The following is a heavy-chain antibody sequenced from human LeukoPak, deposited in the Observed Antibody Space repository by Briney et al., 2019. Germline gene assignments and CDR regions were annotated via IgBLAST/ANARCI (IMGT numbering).Heavy chain of an antibody. Sequence: PGGSLRLSCVASGFTFSSYGMHWVRQAPGKGLEWVADIWYDGSNKYYADSVKGRFTISRDNSKNTLYLQMNGLRAEDTAVYYCARDPSFLKYYDSSGYYYGDAFDIWGQGTMVTVSS. CDR3: ARDPSFLKYYDSSGYYYGDAFDI. V-gene: IGHV3-33*01. D-gene: IGHD3-22*01. CDR2: IWYDGSNK. CDR1: GFTFSSYG. J-gene: IGHJ3*02.